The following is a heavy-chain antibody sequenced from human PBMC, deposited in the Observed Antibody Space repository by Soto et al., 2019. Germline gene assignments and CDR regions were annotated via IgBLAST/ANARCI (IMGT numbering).Heavy chain of an antibody. V-gene: IGHV1-18*01. CDR2: ISAYNGNT. CDR1: GYTFTSYG. D-gene: IGHD5-12*01. J-gene: IGHJ6*02. Sequence: ASVKVSCKAAGYTFTSYGISLVRQAPGQGLEWMGWISAYNGNTNYAQKLQGRVTMTTDTSTSTAYMELRSLRSDDTAVYYCARRNGGYPVSDYYYGMDVWGQGTTVTVS. CDR3: ARRNGGYPVSDYYYGMDV.